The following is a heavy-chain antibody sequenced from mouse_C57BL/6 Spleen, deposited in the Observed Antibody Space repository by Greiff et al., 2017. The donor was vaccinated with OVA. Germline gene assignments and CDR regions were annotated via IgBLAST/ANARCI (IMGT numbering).Heavy chain of an antibody. CDR3: ARDGYWAWFAY. Sequence: QVQLQQPGAELVKPGASVKLSCKASGYTFTSYWMHWVKQRPGRGLEWIGRIDPYSGGTKYNEKFKSKATLTVDKPSSTAYMQLSSLTSEDSAVYYCARDGYWAWFAYWGQGTLVTVSA. CDR2: IDPYSGGT. CDR1: GYTFTSYW. V-gene: IGHV1-72*01. D-gene: IGHD2-3*01. J-gene: IGHJ3*01.